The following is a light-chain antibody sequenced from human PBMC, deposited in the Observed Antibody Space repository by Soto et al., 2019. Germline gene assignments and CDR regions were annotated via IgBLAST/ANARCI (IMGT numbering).Light chain of an antibody. V-gene: IGKV3-15*01. CDR2: RAS. J-gene: IGKJ1*01. CDR1: QSVSNR. CDR3: QQSSDWPRT. Sequence: EIVMTQSPATLSVSPGERATLSCRASQSVSNRLAWYQQRPGQAPRLLIYRASARATSIPARFSGSGSGTEFTLTISSLQSEDFALYYCQQSSDWPRTFGQGTKVEIK.